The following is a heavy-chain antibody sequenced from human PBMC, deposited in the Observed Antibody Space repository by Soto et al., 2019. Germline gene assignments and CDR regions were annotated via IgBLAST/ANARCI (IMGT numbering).Heavy chain of an antibody. CDR3: ARNRNFDY. CDR2: ISSSGGTI. V-gene: IGHV3-48*03. J-gene: IGHJ4*02. Sequence: EVQLVESGGGLVQPGGSLRLSCAASGYTFSAFKINWVRQAPGKGLEWVSYISSSGGTIYYADSVKGRFTISRDNAKNSLYLQMNSLRAEDTAVYYCARNRNFDYWGQGTLVTVSS. CDR1: GYTFSAFK.